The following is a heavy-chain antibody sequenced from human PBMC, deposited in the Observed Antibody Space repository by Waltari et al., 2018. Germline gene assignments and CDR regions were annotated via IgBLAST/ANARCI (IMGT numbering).Heavy chain of an antibody. Sequence: QLQLQESGPGLVKPSETLSLTCTVSGGSISSSSYYWGWIRQPPGKGLEWIGSIYYSGSTYDNPSLKSRVTISVDTSKNQFSLKLSSVTAADTAVYYCAREIKILTGYYNSNRWDYWDYWGQGTLVTVSS. CDR3: AREIKILTGYYNSNRWDYWDY. V-gene: IGHV4-39*07. CDR1: GGSISSSSYY. CDR2: IYYSGST. D-gene: IGHD3-9*01. J-gene: IGHJ4*02.